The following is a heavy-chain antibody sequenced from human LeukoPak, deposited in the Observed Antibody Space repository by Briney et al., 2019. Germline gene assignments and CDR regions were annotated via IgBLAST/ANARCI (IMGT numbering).Heavy chain of an antibody. CDR2: IHYSGDT. J-gene: IGHJ4*02. CDR1: GFTFDDYV. D-gene: IGHD5-24*01. V-gene: IGHV4-59*08. CDR3: VRWAGRDGFAPET. Sequence: GSLRLSCAASGFTFDDYVMHWVRQPPGKGLEWIGYIHYSGDTKSNPSLKSRVTISLDTSKKQFSLKLTSVTAADTAMYYCVRWAGRDGFAPETRGQGTLVTVSS.